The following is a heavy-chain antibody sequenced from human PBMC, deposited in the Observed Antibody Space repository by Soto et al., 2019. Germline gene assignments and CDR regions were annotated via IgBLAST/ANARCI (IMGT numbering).Heavy chain of an antibody. CDR3: AREGGYSPLDAFDI. Sequence: PVGSLTLWCAASGFTFSDYGVRRISPGSGKGLEWVSYISSSSSYTNYADSVKGRFTISRDNAKNSLYLQMNSLRAEDMAVYYCAREGGYSPLDAFDIWGQGTMVNVSS. D-gene: IGHD5-18*01. CDR2: ISSSSSYT. V-gene: IGHV3-11*06. J-gene: IGHJ3*02. CDR1: GFTFSDYG.